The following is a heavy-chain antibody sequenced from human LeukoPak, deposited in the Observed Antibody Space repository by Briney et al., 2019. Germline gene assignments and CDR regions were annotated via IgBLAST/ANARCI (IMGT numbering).Heavy chain of an antibody. D-gene: IGHD4-17*01. J-gene: IGHJ4*02. CDR3: ARRAGEYSHPYDY. CDR2: IYSGGNT. Sequence: GGSLRLSCAASGFTFDDYGMSWVRQAPGKGLEWVSFIYSGGNTHYSDSVKGRFTTSRDNSKNTLYLQMNSLRAEDTAVYYCARRAGEYSHPYDYWGQGTLVTVSS. CDR1: GFTFDDYG. V-gene: IGHV3-53*01.